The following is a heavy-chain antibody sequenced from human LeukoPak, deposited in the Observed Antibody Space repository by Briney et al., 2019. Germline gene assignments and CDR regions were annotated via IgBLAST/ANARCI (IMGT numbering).Heavy chain of an antibody. V-gene: IGHV4-61*01. CDR2: IYYSGST. J-gene: IGHJ4*02. CDR3: ARAGTYYYGSGSYYPFDY. CDR1: GGSVSSGSYY. Sequence: PSETLSLTCTVSGGSVSSGSYYWRWIRQPPGKGLEWIGDIYYSGSTNYNPSLKSRVTISVDKSKNQFSLKLSSVTAADTAVYYCARAGTYYYGSGSYYPFDYWGQGTLVTVSS. D-gene: IGHD3-10*01.